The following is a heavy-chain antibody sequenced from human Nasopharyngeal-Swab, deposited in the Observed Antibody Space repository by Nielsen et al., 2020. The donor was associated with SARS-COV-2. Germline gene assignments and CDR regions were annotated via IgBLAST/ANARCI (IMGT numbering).Heavy chain of an antibody. CDR1: GFTFSRYW. D-gene: IGHD6-13*01. CDR2: IRQDGSEK. CDR3: ARAGLSSWHFDY. Sequence: GGSLRLSCAASGFTFSRYWMSWVRQAPGKGLEWVANIRQDGSEKYYVDSVKGRFTISRDNAKNSLYLQMNSLRAEDTAVYYCARAGLSSWHFDYWGQGTLVTVSS. J-gene: IGHJ4*02. V-gene: IGHV3-7*01.